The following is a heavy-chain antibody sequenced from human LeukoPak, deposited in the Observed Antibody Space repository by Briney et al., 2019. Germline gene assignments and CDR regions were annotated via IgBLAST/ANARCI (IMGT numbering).Heavy chain of an antibody. CDR3: ATDWGYSYGSRGSFDY. Sequence: ASVKVSCKVSGYTLTELSMHWVRQAPGKGLEWMGGFDPEDGETIYAQKFQGRVTMTEDTSTDTAYMELSGLRSEDTAVYYCATDWGYSYGSRGSFDYWGQGTLVTVSS. J-gene: IGHJ4*02. CDR2: FDPEDGET. CDR1: GYTLTELS. D-gene: IGHD5-18*01. V-gene: IGHV1-24*01.